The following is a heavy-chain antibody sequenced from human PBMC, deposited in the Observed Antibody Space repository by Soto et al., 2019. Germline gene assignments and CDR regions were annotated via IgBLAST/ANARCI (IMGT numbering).Heavy chain of an antibody. V-gene: IGHV4-34*12. D-gene: IGHD3-22*01. CDR1: GGALRGYY. CDR2: IIHSAST. J-gene: IGHJ3*02. Sequence: SGNLALTRAGYGGALRGYYWGWVRQAPREGVEWIGQIIHSASTTSNPHLKSRVTLSVDTSKNQFSLKLSSVTAADTAVYYCARVHITMIVVVTKDDAFDIWGQGTMVTVSS. CDR3: ARVHITMIVVVTKDDAFDI.